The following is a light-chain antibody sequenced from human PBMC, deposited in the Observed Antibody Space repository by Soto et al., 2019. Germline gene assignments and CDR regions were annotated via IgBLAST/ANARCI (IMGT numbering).Light chain of an antibody. CDR1: QSVISTY. CDR2: GAS. J-gene: IGKJ1*01. CDR3: QQYGTSHRT. Sequence: EIVMTQSPATLSVSPGERATLSCRASQSVISTYLAWYQQKPGQAPRLLIYGASSRATGIPDRFSGSGSGTDFTLTISKLEPEDLAVYYCQQYGTSHRTFGQGTKVDIK. V-gene: IGKV3-20*01.